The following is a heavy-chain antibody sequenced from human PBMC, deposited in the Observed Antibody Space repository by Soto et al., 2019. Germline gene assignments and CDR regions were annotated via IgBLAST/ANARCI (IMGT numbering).Heavy chain of an antibody. Sequence: QVQLQESGPGLVKPSETLSLTCSVSAGSISTYHWSWIRQPAGKGLEWIGRIYYTGSTDYNPSLKSRVTMSVDTSKNQFSLKVSSVTAADTVVYYCARDCSGGACYPASFDYWGQGTLVTVSS. CDR3: ARDCSGGACYPASFDY. V-gene: IGHV4-4*07. CDR1: AGSISTYH. D-gene: IGHD2-15*01. J-gene: IGHJ4*02. CDR2: IYYTGST.